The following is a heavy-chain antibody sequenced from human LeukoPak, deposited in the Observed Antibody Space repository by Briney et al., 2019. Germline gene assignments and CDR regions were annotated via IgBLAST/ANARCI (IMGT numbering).Heavy chain of an antibody. J-gene: IGHJ4*02. Sequence: GEALQISCKASGYTFTNYWIGWVRQMPGKGLEGMGIIYPGDSDTRYSPSFRGQVIISADKSIRTAYLQWTSLKASDTAMYYCARLGYCSSTSCKGGGLDYWGQGTLVTVSS. D-gene: IGHD2-2*03. V-gene: IGHV5-51*01. CDR3: ARLGYCSSTSCKGGGLDY. CDR2: IYPGDSDT. CDR1: GYTFTNYW.